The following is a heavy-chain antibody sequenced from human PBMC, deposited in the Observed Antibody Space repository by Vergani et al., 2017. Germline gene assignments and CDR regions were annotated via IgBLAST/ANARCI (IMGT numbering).Heavy chain of an antibody. Sequence: QVQLVESGGGVVQPGRSLRLSCAASGFTFSSYGMHWVRQAPGKGLEGVAGISYDGSNKYYADSVKGRFTISRDNSKNTLYLQMNSLRAEDTAVYYCAKPPAYSSSWYSFDYWGQGTLVTVSS. CDR2: ISYDGSNK. D-gene: IGHD6-13*01. CDR1: GFTFSSYG. V-gene: IGHV3-30*18. CDR3: AKPPAYSSSWYSFDY. J-gene: IGHJ4*02.